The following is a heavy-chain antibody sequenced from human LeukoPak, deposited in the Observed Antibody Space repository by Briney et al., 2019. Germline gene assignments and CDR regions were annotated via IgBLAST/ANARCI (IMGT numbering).Heavy chain of an antibody. J-gene: IGHJ4*02. D-gene: IGHD4-17*01. CDR2: IRSKANSYAT. CDR3: TTTVSRGTDY. CDR1: GFTFSGAA. Sequence: GGSLRLSCAASGFTFSGAAMHWVRQASGKGLEWVGRIRSKANSYATAYAASVKGRFTISRDDSKNTAYLQMNSLKTEDTAVYYCTTTVSRGTDYWGRGTLFTVSS. V-gene: IGHV3-73*01.